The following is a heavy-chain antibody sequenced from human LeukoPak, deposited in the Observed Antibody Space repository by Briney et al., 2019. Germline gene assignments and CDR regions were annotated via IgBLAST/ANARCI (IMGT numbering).Heavy chain of an antibody. CDR3: ATDQPVPRGWFDP. D-gene: IGHD2-2*01. J-gene: IGHJ5*02. CDR2: FDPEDGET. V-gene: IGHV1-24*01. CDR1: GYTLTELS. Sequence: GASVTVSCTVSGYTLTELSMHWVRQAPGKGLEWMGGFDPEDGETIYAQKFQGRVTMTEDTSTDTAYMELSSLRSEDTAVYYCATDQPVPRGWFDPWGQGTLVTVSS.